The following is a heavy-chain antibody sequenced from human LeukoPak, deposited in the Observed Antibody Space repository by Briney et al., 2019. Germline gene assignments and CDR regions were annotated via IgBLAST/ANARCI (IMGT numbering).Heavy chain of an antibody. J-gene: IGHJ4*02. CDR3: ARGWEQPFDY. CDR2: IIPMYGTT. Sequence: SVKVSCKASGYTSTGYYMHWVRQAPGQGLEWMGGIIPMYGTTNYAQQFQGRVTITADESTSTAYMELSTLTSEDTAVYYCARGWEQPFDYWGQGSLVTVS. D-gene: IGHD1/OR15-1a*01. V-gene: IGHV1-69*13. CDR1: GYTSTGYY.